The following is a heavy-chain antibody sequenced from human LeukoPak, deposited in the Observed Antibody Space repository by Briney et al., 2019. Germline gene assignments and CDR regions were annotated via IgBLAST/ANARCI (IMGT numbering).Heavy chain of an antibody. CDR2: IYSGGST. CDR1: GFTFRRYG. J-gene: IGHJ4*02. Sequence: GGTLRLSCAASGFTFRRYGMSWVRQAPGKGLEWVSVIYSGGSTYYADSVKGRFTISRDNSKNTLYLQMNSLRVEDTAVYYCAILGGYSYGYIDNRGQGILVTVSS. CDR3: AILGGYSYGYIDN. D-gene: IGHD5-18*01. V-gene: IGHV3-53*01.